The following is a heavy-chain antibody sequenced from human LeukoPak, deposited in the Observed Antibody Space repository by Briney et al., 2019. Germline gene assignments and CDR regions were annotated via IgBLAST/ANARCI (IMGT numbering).Heavy chain of an antibody. CDR1: GGTFSSYA. CDR2: INPIFGTA. V-gene: IGHV1-69*13. CDR3: ARGAYYYGSGSFYY. Sequence: ASVKVSCKASGGTFSSYAISWVRQPPGQGLEWMGGINPIFGTANYAQKFQDRVTITADESTSTAYMELSSLRSEDTAVYYCARGAYYYGSGSFYYWGQGTLVTVSS. D-gene: IGHD3-10*01. J-gene: IGHJ4*02.